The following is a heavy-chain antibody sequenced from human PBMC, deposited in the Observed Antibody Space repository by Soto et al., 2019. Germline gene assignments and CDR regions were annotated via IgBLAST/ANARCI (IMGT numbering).Heavy chain of an antibody. CDR3: ARWFTYGNFDYFDY. CDR2: IDSGGRTT. CDR1: GFTFSSYA. J-gene: IGHJ4*02. D-gene: IGHD3-10*01. V-gene: IGHV3-74*01. Sequence: PGGSLRLSCAASGFTFSSYAMSWVRQAPGKGLVWVSRIDSGGRTTTYADSVKGRFTISRDNAKNTLYLQMNGLRAEDTALYYCARWFTYGNFDYFDYWGQGTQVTVSS.